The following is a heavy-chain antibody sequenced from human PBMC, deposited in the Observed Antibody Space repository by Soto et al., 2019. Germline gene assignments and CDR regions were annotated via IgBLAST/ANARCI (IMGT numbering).Heavy chain of an antibody. Sequence: EVQLLESGGGLVQPGGSLRLSCSASGFTFSSYAMSWVRQAPGKGLEWVSAISGSGGSTYYADSVKGRFTISRDNSKNTLYQQMHSLRAEDTAVYYCAKYNSPYSNSWCDYWGQGTLVTVSS. CDR1: GFTFSSYA. J-gene: IGHJ4*02. V-gene: IGHV3-23*01. CDR2: ISGSGGST. D-gene: IGHD6-13*01. CDR3: AKYNSPYSNSWCDY.